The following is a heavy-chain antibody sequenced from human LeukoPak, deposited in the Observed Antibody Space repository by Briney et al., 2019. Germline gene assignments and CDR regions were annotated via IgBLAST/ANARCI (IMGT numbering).Heavy chain of an antibody. CDR2: ISSSSSTI. Sequence: PGGSLRLSCAASGFTFSSYSMSWVRQAPGKGLEWVSYISSSSSTIYYADSVKGRFTISRDNSKNTLYLQMNSLRAEDTAVYYCAKDPGFMVRGARGYFDYWGQGTLVTVSS. V-gene: IGHV3-48*01. CDR3: AKDPGFMVRGARGYFDY. J-gene: IGHJ4*02. CDR1: GFTFSSYS. D-gene: IGHD3-10*01.